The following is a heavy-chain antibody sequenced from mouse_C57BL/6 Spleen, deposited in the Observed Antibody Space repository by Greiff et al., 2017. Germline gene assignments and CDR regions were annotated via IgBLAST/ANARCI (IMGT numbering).Heavy chain of an antibody. CDR2: IDPSDSET. J-gene: IGHJ2*01. D-gene: IGHD2-4*01. CDR1: GYTFTSYW. V-gene: IGHV1-52*01. CDR3: AIAYYDYLDY. Sequence: QVQLQQSGAELVRPGSSVKLSCKASGYTFTSYWMHWVKQRPIQGLEWIGNIDPSDSETHCNQKFKDKATLTVDKSSSTAYMQLSSLTSEDSAVYYCAIAYYDYLDYWGQGTTLTVSS.